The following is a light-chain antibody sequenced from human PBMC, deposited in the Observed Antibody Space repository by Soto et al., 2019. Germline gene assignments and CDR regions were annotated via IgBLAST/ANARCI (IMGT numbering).Light chain of an antibody. V-gene: IGKV3-11*01. J-gene: IGKJ3*01. CDR2: EAY. Sequence: DIVLTQSPDTLSLSPGQRATLSCRASQSVGSYLAWYQQKAGQPPSLLIYEAYNRAPGILGRVSGSGSGSDFTLTISSLEPEDFAVYYCQQRNVWPPGVTFGPGTKV. CDR1: QSVGSY. CDR3: QQRNVWPPGVT.